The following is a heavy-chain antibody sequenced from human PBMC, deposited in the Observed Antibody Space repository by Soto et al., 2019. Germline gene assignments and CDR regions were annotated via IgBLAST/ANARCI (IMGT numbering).Heavy chain of an antibody. D-gene: IGHD5-18*01. CDR3: ARESRGNSFGSGDY. Sequence: ASVKVSCKASGYSFSSYCISWVRQAPGQGLEWMGWISGYNGYTKYAQELQGRVTMTTDTSTSTAYMELRSLRSDDTAVYYCARESRGNSFGSGDYWGQGTLVTVS. V-gene: IGHV1-18*01. CDR2: ISGYNGYT. CDR1: GYSFSSYC. J-gene: IGHJ4*02.